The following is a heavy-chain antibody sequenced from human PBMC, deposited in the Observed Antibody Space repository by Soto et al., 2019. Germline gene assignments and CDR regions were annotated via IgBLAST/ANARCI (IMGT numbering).Heavy chain of an antibody. V-gene: IGHV4-30-4*01. Sequence: SETLSLTCTVSGGSISSGDYYWSWIRQPPGKGLEWIGYIYYSGSTYYNPSLKSRVTISVDTSKNQFSLKLSSVTAADTAVYYCARDFKGSYYYYGMDVWGQGTTVTVSS. CDR1: GGSISSGDYY. J-gene: IGHJ6*02. CDR2: IYYSGST. CDR3: ARDFKGSYYYYGMDV.